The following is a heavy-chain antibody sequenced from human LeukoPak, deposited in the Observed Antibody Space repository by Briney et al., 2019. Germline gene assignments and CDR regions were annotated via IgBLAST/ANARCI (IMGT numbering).Heavy chain of an antibody. CDR2: INHSGST. CDR3: ARHWGWGSKGLQFDY. D-gene: IGHD4-11*01. V-gene: IGHV4-34*01. CDR1: GGSFSGYY. J-gene: IGHJ4*02. Sequence: PSETLSLTCAVYGGSFSGYYWSWIRQPPGKGLEWIGEINHSGSTNYNPSLKSRVTISVDTSKNQFSLKLSSVTAADTAVYYCARHWGWGSKGLQFDYWGQGTLVTVSS.